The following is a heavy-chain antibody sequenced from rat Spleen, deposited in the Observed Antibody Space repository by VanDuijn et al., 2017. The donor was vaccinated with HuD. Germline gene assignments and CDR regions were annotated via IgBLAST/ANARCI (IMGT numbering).Heavy chain of an antibody. CDR3: ARGGMLRPFFFDH. CDR2: ISYEGSST. Sequence: EVQLVESGGGLVQPGRSLKLSCAASGFTFSDYYMAWVRQAPKKGLEWVASISYEGSSTYYGDSVKGRFTISRDNPKSTLYLQMDSLRSEDTATYYCARGGMLRPFFFDHWGQGVMVTVSS. V-gene: IGHV5-22*01. D-gene: IGHD1-6*01. J-gene: IGHJ2*01. CDR1: GFTFSDYY.